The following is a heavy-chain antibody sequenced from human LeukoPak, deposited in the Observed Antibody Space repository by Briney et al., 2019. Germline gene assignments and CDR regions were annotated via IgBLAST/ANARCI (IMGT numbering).Heavy chain of an antibody. V-gene: IGHV3-23*01. Sequence: GGSLRLSCAASGFTFSNYGMSWVRQAPGKGLEWVSAISGSGGSTYYADSVKGRFTISRDNSKNTLYLQMNSLRAEDTAVYYCARDSYGDANFDSWGQGTLVTVSS. CDR3: ARDSYGDANFDS. CDR2: ISGSGGST. CDR1: GFTFSNYG. J-gene: IGHJ4*02. D-gene: IGHD4-17*01.